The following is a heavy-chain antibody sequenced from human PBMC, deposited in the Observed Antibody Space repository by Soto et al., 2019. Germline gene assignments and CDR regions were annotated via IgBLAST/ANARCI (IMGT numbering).Heavy chain of an antibody. CDR1: GGTFSSYA. CDR3: ATETDGARNYYYYGMDV. J-gene: IGHJ6*02. Sequence: SVKVSCKASGGTFSSYAISWVRQAPGQGLEWMGGIIPIFGTANYAQKFQGRVTITADKSTSTAYMELSSQRSEDTAVYYCATETDGARNYYYYGMDVWGQGTTVTVSS. D-gene: IGHD3-10*01. CDR2: IIPIFGTA. V-gene: IGHV1-69*06.